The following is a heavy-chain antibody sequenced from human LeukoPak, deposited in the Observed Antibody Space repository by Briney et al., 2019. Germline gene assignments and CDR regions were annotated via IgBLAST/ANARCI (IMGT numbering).Heavy chain of an antibody. J-gene: IGHJ4*02. CDR3: TRGGYYDSSGYPYFDY. Sequence: GGSLRLSCTVSGFTFGDYALSWVRQAPGTGLEWVGFIRSKAYGGTTEDAASVKGRFTISRDDSKSIAYLQMNSLKTEDTAVYYCTRGGYYDSSGYPYFDYWGQGTLVTVSS. CDR2: IRSKAYGGTT. CDR1: GFTFGDYA. D-gene: IGHD3-22*01. V-gene: IGHV3-49*04.